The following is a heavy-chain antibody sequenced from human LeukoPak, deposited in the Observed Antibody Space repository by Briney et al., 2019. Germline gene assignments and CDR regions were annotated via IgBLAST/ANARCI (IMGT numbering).Heavy chain of an antibody. Sequence: SETLSLTCAVYGGSFSGYYWSWIRQPPGKGLEWIGEINHSGSTNYNPSLKSRVTISVDTSKNQFSLKLSSVTAADTAVYYCARVPYREPPIDYWGQGTLVTVSS. D-gene: IGHD1-14*01. CDR3: ARVPYREPPIDY. CDR2: INHSGST. V-gene: IGHV4-34*01. J-gene: IGHJ4*02. CDR1: GGSFSGYY.